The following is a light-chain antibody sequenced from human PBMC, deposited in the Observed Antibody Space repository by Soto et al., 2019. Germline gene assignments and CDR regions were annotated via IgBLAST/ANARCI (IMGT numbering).Light chain of an antibody. V-gene: IGLV2-23*02. J-gene: IGLJ1*01. CDR1: SSDVGSYNI. CDR3: CSYAGSSPPYV. Sequence: QSVLTQPASVSGSPGQSITISCTGTSSDVGSYNIVSWYQQHPGKAPKLMIYEVSKRPSGVSHRFSGSKSGNTASLTISGLQAEDEAADYCCSYAGSSPPYVFGTGTQLNVL. CDR2: EVS.